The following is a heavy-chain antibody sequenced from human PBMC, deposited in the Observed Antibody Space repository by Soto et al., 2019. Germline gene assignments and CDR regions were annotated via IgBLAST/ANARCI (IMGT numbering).Heavy chain of an antibody. Sequence: QVQLVESGGGVVQPGRSLRLSCAASGFTFTNYGMHWVRQAPGKGLGWVAVIWYDGSNKYYADSVKGRFTISKDNSKNILYLQMHHLRAEDTAMYYCTRGPYCGSRYYVESWGQGTLVSVSS. CDR2: IWYDGSNK. J-gene: IGHJ4*02. D-gene: IGHD1-26*01. CDR3: TRGPYCGSRYYVES. CDR1: GFTFTNYG. V-gene: IGHV3-33*01.